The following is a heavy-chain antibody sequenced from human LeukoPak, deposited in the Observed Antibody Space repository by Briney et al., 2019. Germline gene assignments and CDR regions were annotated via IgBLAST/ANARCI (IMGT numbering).Heavy chain of an antibody. Sequence: PGGSLRLSCAVSGFTFSTHSMNWVRQAPGKGLEWVSYIISSSNTIYYADSVKGRFTISRENAKNSLYLQMNSLRAEDTAVYYCARAVGHGSGSPRMDVWGKGTTVTVSS. CDR1: GFTFSTHS. CDR3: ARAVGHGSGSPRMDV. V-gene: IGHV3-48*01. CDR2: IISSSNTI. D-gene: IGHD3-10*01. J-gene: IGHJ6*04.